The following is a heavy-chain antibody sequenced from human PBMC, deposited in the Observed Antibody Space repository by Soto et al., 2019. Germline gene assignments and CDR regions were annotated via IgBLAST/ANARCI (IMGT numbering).Heavy chain of an antibody. J-gene: IGHJ6*03. CDR2: ISWNSGSI. Sequence: EVQLVESGGGLVQPGRSLRLSCAASGFTFDDYAMHWVRQAPGKGLERVSGISWNSGSIGYADSVKGRFTISRDNAKNSLYLQMNSLRAEDTALYYCAKDGTSATAEHHYYYYMDVWGKGTTVTVSS. CDR1: GFTFDDYA. CDR3: AKDGTSATAEHHYYYYMDV. V-gene: IGHV3-9*01. D-gene: IGHD5-18*01.